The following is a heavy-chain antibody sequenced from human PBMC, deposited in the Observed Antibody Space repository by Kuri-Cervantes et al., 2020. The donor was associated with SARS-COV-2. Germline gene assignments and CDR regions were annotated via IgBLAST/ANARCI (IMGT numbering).Heavy chain of an antibody. Sequence: GESLKISCAASGFTVSSNEMSWVRQAPGKGLEWVSPISGGSTYYADSRKGRFTISRDNSKNTLHLQMNSLRAEDTAVYYCATDLVYSSSWYLGFDYWGQGTLVTVSS. J-gene: IGHJ4*02. CDR2: ISGGST. CDR1: GFTVSSNE. CDR3: ATDLVYSSSWYLGFDY. D-gene: IGHD6-13*01. V-gene: IGHV3-38-3*01.